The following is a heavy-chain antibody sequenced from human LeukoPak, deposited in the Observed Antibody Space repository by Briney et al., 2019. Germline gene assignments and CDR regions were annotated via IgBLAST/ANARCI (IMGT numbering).Heavy chain of an antibody. CDR2: INSDGYSI. D-gene: IGHD6-19*01. Sequence: GGSLRLSCAASGFTFSGYWMHWVRQAPGKGLVWVSRINSDGYSITYADSVKGRFTISRDNAKNTLYLQMNSLIAEATAVYFCTRAGYSSGFDSWGPGTLVTVSS. CDR1: GFTFSGYW. V-gene: IGHV3-74*03. J-gene: IGHJ5*01. CDR3: TRAGYSSGFDS.